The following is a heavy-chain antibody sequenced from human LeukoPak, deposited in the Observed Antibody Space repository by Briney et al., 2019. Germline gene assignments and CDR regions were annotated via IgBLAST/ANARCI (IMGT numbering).Heavy chain of an antibody. Sequence: SETLSLTCAVYGGSFSGYYWSWIRQPPGKGLEWIGYIYYSGSTNYNPSLKSRVTISVDTSKNQFSLKLSSVTAADTAVYYCARHVNYYYYGMDVWGQGTTVTVSS. CDR1: GGSFSGYY. CDR2: IYYSGST. J-gene: IGHJ6*02. V-gene: IGHV4-59*08. CDR3: ARHVNYYYYGMDV.